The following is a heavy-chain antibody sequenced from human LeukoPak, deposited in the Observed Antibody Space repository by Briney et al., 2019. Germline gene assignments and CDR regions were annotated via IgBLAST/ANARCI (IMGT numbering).Heavy chain of an antibody. Sequence: SETLSLTCAVSGYSISSGYYWGWTRQPPGKGLEWIGSIYHSGSTYYNPSLKSRVTISVDTSKNQFSLKLSSVTAADTAVYYCARLPDDSSGYRLDYWGQGTLVTVSS. V-gene: IGHV4-38-2*01. CDR2: IYHSGST. J-gene: IGHJ4*02. D-gene: IGHD3-22*01. CDR1: GYSISSGYY. CDR3: ARLPDDSSGYRLDY.